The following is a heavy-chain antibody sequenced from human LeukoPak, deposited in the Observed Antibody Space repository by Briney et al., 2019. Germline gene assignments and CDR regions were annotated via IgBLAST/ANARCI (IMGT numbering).Heavy chain of an antibody. CDR1: GGSISSGSYY. Sequence: SQTLSLTCTVSGGSISSGSYYWSWIRQPAGKGLEWIGRIYTSGSTNYNPSLKSRVTISVDTSKNQFSLKLSSVTAADTAVYYCARGSGPNHYYYYYMDVWGKGTTVTVSS. D-gene: IGHD3-3*01. V-gene: IGHV4-61*02. J-gene: IGHJ6*03. CDR3: ARGSGPNHYYYYYMDV. CDR2: IYTSGST.